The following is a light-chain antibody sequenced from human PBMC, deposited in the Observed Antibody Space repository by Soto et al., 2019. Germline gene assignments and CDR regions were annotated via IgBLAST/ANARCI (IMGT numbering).Light chain of an antibody. Sequence: DLQMTQSPSTLSASVGDRVTITCRASQSISTWLAWYQQKPGKAPKLLIYKASSLESGVPSRFSGSGSGTEFTLTISSLQPDDFATYYCQQYNTYSAGYTFGQGTKLEIK. CDR2: KAS. J-gene: IGKJ2*01. V-gene: IGKV1-5*03. CDR3: QQYNTYSAGYT. CDR1: QSISTW.